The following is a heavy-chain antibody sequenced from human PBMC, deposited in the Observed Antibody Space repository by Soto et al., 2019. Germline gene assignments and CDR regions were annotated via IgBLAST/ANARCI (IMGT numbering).Heavy chain of an antibody. V-gene: IGHV1-18*01. J-gene: IGHJ5*02. CDR3: ARHHGPTTSENGFDP. Sequence: VPLVQSGVEVKPPGASVKVSCQASGYTFFTYDISWVRQAPGQGHEWMGWISTYSGATKYAQKFQGRVTMTTDTSTTTAYLELRSLRSDDTAVYYCARHHGPTTSENGFDPWGQGTLVTVSS. CDR2: ISTYSGAT. CDR1: GYTFFTYD. D-gene: IGHD5-12*01.